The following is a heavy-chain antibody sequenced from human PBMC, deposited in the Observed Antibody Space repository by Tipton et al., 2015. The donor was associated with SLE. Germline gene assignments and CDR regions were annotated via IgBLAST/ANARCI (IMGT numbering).Heavy chain of an antibody. CDR2: ISGSAGST. D-gene: IGHD2-8*02. J-gene: IGHJ1*01. Sequence: SLRLSCAASGFTFSTYAMNWVRQAPGKGLEWVSGISGSAGSTYYADSAKGRFTISRDNSKNTLYLQMNSLRADDTAVYYCAKDWGTGDVYYFQHWGQGTLVTVSS. CDR3: AKDWGTGDVYYFQH. CDR1: GFTFSTYA. V-gene: IGHV3-23*01.